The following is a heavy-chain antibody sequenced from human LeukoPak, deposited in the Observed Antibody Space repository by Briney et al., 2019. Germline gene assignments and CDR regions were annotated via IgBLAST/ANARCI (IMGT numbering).Heavy chain of an antibody. CDR1: GYTFTSYY. J-gene: IGHJ4*02. CDR2: IISIFGTA. D-gene: IGHD3-22*01. Sequence: ASVKVSCKASGYTFTSYYMHWVRQAPGQGLEWMGGIISIFGTANYAQKFQGRVTITTDESTSTAYMELSSLRSEDTAVYYCANYVIDSSGYYFDYWGQGTLVTVSS. V-gene: IGHV1-69*05. CDR3: ANYVIDSSGYYFDY.